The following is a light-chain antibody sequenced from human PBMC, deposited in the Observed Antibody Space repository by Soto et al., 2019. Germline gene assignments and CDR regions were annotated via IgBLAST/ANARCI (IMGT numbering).Light chain of an antibody. CDR1: SSDIGGYNY. CDR2: EVT. Sequence: QSALTQPASVSGSPGQSITVSYTGTSSDIGGYNYVSWYQQHPGKAPKLMVYEVTNRPSGVSDRFSGSKSGNTASLTISGLQADDEGYYYCSSYTSRSTLYVFGTGTKVTVL. V-gene: IGLV2-14*01. J-gene: IGLJ1*01. CDR3: SSYTSRSTLYV.